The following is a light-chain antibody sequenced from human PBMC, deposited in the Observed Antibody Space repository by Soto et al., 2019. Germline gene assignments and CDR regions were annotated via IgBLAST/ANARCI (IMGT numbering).Light chain of an antibody. CDR2: TNN. CDR1: SSNIGRNF. V-gene: IGLV1-47*01. J-gene: IGLJ3*02. CDR3: AAWDDSLSGRV. Sequence: QSVVTQPPSASGTPGQRVTISCSGSSSNIGRNFVSWYQQLPGTAPKLLIYTNNQRPPGVPDRFSGSKSGTSASLAISGLRSEDEAEYYCAAWDDSLSGRVFGGGTKVTVL.